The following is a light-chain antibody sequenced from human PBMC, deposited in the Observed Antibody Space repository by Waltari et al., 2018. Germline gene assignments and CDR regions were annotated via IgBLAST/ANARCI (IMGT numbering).Light chain of an antibody. CDR2: WAS. CDR1: HMLFKTFNNNNY. V-gene: IGKV4-1*01. J-gene: IGKJ2*01. CDR3: QQSYSRAYT. Sequence: DIVMTQSPDSLAVSLGERATINCESSHMLFKTFNNNNYLAWYQQKPGQPPRLLIYWASTRESGVPDRFTGSGSKTDFTLTISNLQAEDVAVYYCQQSYSRAYTFGQGTKLEMK.